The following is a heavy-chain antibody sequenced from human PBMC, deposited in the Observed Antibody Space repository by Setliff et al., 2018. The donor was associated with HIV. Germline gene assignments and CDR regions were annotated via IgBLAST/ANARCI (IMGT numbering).Heavy chain of an antibody. J-gene: IGHJ3*02. V-gene: IGHV4-38-2*02. D-gene: IGHD3-22*01. CDR2: IYQTGVT. Sequence: SETLSLTCAVSGYSISSGYYWGWIRQPPGKGLEWIGSIYQTGVTYYNPSLKSRVTISVDTSKNQFSLNLSSVTAADTAIYYCAREDYYDSSGDAFDIWGQGTMVTVSS. CDR3: AREDYYDSSGDAFDI. CDR1: GYSISSGYY.